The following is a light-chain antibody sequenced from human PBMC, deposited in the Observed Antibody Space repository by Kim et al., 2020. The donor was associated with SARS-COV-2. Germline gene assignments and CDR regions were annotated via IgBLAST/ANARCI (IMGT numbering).Light chain of an antibody. CDR1: SNDVGSSPS. J-gene: IGLJ1*01. V-gene: IGLV2-14*03. CDR3: RSHTTSSTYV. Sequence: GQSLTFTCTGTSNDVGSSPSVSWSQQHPGRAPTLLIYDVTERASGVSTRFSGSPSGNTASLPISGLRAEDEADSYCRSHTTSSTYVFGSGTQLTVL. CDR2: DVT.